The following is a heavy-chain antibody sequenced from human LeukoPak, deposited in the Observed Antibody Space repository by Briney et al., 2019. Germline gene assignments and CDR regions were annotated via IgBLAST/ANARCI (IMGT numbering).Heavy chain of an antibody. CDR3: AKDSYYYGSGSYYSAPYYFDY. D-gene: IGHD3-10*01. CDR2: ISGSGGST. J-gene: IGHJ4*02. CDR1: GFTFSSYA. Sequence: GGSLRLSCAASGFTFSSYAMSWVRQAPGKGLEWVSAISGSGGSTYYADSVKGRFTISRDDSKNTLYLQMNSLRAEDTAVYYCAKDSYYYGSGSYYSAPYYFDYWGQGTLVTVSS. V-gene: IGHV3-23*01.